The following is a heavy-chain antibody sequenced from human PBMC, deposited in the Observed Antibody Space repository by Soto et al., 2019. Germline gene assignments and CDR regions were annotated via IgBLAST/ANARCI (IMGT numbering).Heavy chain of an antibody. J-gene: IGHJ6*02. CDR1: CGSITNTNW. D-gene: IGHD1-1*01. CDR3: ALGTGYYYHYGIDV. CDR2: INHSGST. Sequence: SETLSLTCAVSCGSITNTNWWTWVRQPPGKGLEWIGEINHSGSTNYNPSLKSRVTISIDKPKNQFSLKLISVTAADTAVYYCALGTGYYYHYGIDVWGQGTTVTVSS. V-gene: IGHV4-4*02.